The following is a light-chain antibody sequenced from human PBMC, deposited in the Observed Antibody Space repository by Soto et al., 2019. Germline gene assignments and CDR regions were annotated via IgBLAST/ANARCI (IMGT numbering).Light chain of an antibody. V-gene: IGLV6-57*04. CDR3: LSYASSRVV. CDR1: SGRIASNY. CDR2: EDN. J-gene: IGLJ2*01. Sequence: NFMLTQPHSVSESPGKTVTISCTRSSGRIASNYVQWYQQRPGSAPTTVIYEDNQRPSGVPDRFSGSIDSSSNSASLTISGLKTEDEADYYCLSYASSRVVFGGGTKLTVL.